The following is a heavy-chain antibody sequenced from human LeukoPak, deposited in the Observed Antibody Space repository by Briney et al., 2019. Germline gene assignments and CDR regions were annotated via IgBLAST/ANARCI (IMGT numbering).Heavy chain of an antibody. V-gene: IGHV3-11*01. CDR2: ISTTGNTI. CDR1: GITFSDYY. D-gene: IGHD5-18*01. Sequence: GGSLRLSCAASGITFSDYYMSWIRQAPGKGLEWVSYISTTGNTIYYADSVKGRFTISRDNAKNSLYLQMNSLRAEDTAVYYCASRGFSYGYYGQTAFDYWGQGTLVTVSS. CDR3: ASRGFSYGYYGQTAFDY. J-gene: IGHJ4*02.